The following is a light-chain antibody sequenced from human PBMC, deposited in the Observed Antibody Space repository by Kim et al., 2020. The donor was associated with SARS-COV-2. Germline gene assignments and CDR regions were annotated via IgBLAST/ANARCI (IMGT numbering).Light chain of an antibody. J-gene: IGLJ2*01. CDR2: GKN. Sequence: LEQTVRITWHGGNRRSYNATWYKQKPGGAPIRVTYGKNNRPTGISDRCSGSRSGKTASLTITGTQAGDEADYFCNSRGSNDNVVFGGGTQLTVL. CDR1: NRRSYN. V-gene: IGLV3-19*01. CDR3: NSRGSNDNVV.